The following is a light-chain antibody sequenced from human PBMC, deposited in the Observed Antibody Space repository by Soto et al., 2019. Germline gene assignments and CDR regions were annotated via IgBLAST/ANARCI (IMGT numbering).Light chain of an antibody. Sequence: EIVLTQSPGTLSLSPGEGATLSCRASQSVSSSYLAWYQQKPGQAPRLLIYGASSRATNIPDRFSGSGSGTGFTLTISRLDPEDFAGDYCQQYGSSPYTFGQGTKLEIK. CDR3: QQYGSSPYT. CDR1: QSVSSSY. V-gene: IGKV3-20*01. CDR2: GAS. J-gene: IGKJ2*01.